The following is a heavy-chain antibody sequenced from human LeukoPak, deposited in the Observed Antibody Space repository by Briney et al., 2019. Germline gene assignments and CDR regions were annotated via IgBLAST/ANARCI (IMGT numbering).Heavy chain of an antibody. Sequence: SGGSLRLSCVVPGFTFSGYWMNWVRQAPGKGLEWVANIKQDGSEKYYVDSVKGRFTISRDNAKNSLYLQMNSLRGEDTAVYYCARGKAGAFEIWGQGTMVTVSS. CDR3: ARGKAGAFEI. J-gene: IGHJ3*02. CDR2: IKQDGSEK. V-gene: IGHV3-7*05. CDR1: GFTFSGYW. D-gene: IGHD3-10*01.